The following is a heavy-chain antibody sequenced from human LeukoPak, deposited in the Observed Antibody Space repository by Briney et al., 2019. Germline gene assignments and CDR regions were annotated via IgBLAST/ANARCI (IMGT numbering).Heavy chain of an antibody. CDR2: ISSSGGST. V-gene: IGHV3-23*01. J-gene: IGHJ4*02. D-gene: IGHD6-19*01. CDR3: AKDLGSSGWYIDY. CDR1: GFTFSNYA. Sequence: GGSLRLSCAASGFTFSNYAMNWVRQAPGKGLEWVSVISSSGGSTVYADSVKGRWTISRDNSKNTLYLQMNSLRAEDTAVYYCAKDLGSSGWYIDYWGQGTLVTVSS.